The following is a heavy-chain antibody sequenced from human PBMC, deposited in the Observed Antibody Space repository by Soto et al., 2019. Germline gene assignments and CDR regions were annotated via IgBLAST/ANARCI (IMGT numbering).Heavy chain of an antibody. V-gene: IGHV3-30*18. Sequence: GGSLRLSCAASGFAFSSFGMHWVRQAPGKGLEWVAVISYDGSEESYAGSVKGRPTVSRDNSKNTVYLQINRLRGDDSAIYYCAKGRFDVGTITPFDHWGQGTLVTVSS. CDR2: ISYDGSEE. J-gene: IGHJ4*01. D-gene: IGHD3-10*01. CDR3: AKGRFDVGTITPFDH. CDR1: GFAFSSFG.